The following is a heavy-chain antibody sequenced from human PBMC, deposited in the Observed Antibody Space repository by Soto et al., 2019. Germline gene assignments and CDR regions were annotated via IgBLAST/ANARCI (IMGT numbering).Heavy chain of an antibody. Sequence: GGSLRLSCAASGFTFSSYGMHWVRQAPGKGLEWVAVISYDGSNKYYADSVKGRFTISRDNSKNTLYLQMNSLRAEDTAVYYCAKVHGAPDKRAHIAAAGTFGKAPLWGYYGMDVWGQGTTVTVSS. CDR3: AKVHGAPDKRAHIAAAGTFGKAPLWGYYGMDV. D-gene: IGHD6-13*01. CDR1: GFTFSSYG. CDR2: ISYDGSNK. J-gene: IGHJ6*02. V-gene: IGHV3-30*18.